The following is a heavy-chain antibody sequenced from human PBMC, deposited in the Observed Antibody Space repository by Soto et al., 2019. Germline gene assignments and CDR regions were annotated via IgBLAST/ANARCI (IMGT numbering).Heavy chain of an antibody. Sequence: QEQLVQSGAEVKKPGSSVKVSCKDSGGLFSSFAISWVRQAPVQGLEWMGGIIPVFGTTKYAQKSQGRVTITADESTTTAYMELSSMTSDDTAMYYCARGGGPYFWFNEFWGKGTQVTVSS. CDR1: GGLFSSFA. V-gene: IGHV1-69*01. D-gene: IGHD3-3*01. CDR2: IIPVFGTT. J-gene: IGHJ4*02. CDR3: ARGGGPYFWFNEF.